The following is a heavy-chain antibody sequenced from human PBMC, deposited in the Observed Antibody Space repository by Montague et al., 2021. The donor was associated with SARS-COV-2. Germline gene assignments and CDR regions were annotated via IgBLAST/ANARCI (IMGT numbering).Heavy chain of an antibody. D-gene: IGHD3-22*01. V-gene: IGHV4-39*01. CDR2: IYYSGST. Sequence: SETLSLTCTVSGGSISSSSYYWGWIRQPPGKGLEWIGSIYYSGSTYYNPSLKSRVTISVDTSKNQFSLKLGSVTAADTAVYYCARFPTSYYYDSKAAPATPDAFDIWGQGTMVTVSS. CDR1: GGSISSSSYY. CDR3: ARFPTSYYYDSKAAPATPDAFDI. J-gene: IGHJ3*02.